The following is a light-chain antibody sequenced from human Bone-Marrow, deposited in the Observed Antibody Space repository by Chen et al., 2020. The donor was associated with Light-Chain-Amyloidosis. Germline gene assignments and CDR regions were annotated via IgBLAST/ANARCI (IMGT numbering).Light chain of an antibody. J-gene: IGLJ2*01. V-gene: IGLV3-25*03. Sequence: SYELTQPPSVSVSPGQTARITCSGDDLPTKYAYWYQQKPGQAPVLVTHRDTERPSGISERFSGSSSGTTATLTISGVQAEDEADYHCQSADSSGTYEVIFGRGTKLTVL. CDR1: DLPTKY. CDR2: RDT. CDR3: QSADSSGTYEVI.